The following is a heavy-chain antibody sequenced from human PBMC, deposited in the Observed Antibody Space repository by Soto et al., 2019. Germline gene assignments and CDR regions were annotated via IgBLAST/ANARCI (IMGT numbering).Heavy chain of an antibody. CDR1: GFTFSSYA. Sequence: PGGALRVSCAASGFTFSSYAMSWVRQAPGKGLEWVSAISGSGGSTYYADSVKGRCTISRDNSKKTLYLQMNSLSVEDTAVYFCGKFDLRKHVNYYYYVYVWGKGTTVTVS. J-gene: IGHJ6*03. CDR2: ISGSGGST. V-gene: IGHV3-23*01. CDR3: GKFDLRKHVNYYYYVYV.